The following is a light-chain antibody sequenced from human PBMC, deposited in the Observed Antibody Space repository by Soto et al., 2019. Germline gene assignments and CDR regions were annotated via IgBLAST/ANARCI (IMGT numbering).Light chain of an antibody. V-gene: IGLV1-40*01. CDR3: QSYDSSLSNIV. CDR1: SSNIGADYH. CDR2: SND. Sequence: QSVLTQPPSVSGAPGQRVTISCTGSSSNIGADYHVHWYQQFPGTAPKLLIYSNDHRPSGVPDRLSGSKSGTSASLAITGLQPEDEADYYCQSYDSSLSNIVFGGGTKLTVL. J-gene: IGLJ2*01.